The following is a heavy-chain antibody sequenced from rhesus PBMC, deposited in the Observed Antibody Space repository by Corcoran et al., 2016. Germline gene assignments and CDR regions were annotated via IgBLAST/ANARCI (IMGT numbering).Heavy chain of an antibody. CDR3: ASRGGSGWYGGRYFDY. V-gene: IGHV4S11*01. D-gene: IGHD6-31*01. J-gene: IGHJ4*01. Sequence: QVQLQESGPGLVKPSETLSLTCAVSGGSISSKYWSWIRQPPGKGLEWIGRIDSSGSNYYNPSLKSRVTLSVDTSKNQFSLKLSSVTAADTAVYYCASRGGSGWYGGRYFDYWGQGVLVTVSS. CDR2: IDSSGSN. CDR1: GGSISSKY.